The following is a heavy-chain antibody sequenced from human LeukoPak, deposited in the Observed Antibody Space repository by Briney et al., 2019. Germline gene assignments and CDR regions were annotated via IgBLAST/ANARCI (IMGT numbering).Heavy chain of an antibody. CDR1: GFTLGNYA. CDR3: AKDRVRIAAAGRYYYYYYMDV. Sequence: GGSLRLSCATSGFTLGNYAMTWVRQAPGKGLEWVSTISGSGAATNYADSVKGRFTISRDNSKNTLYLQMNSLRAEDTAVYYCAKDRVRIAAAGRYYYYYYMDVWGKGTTVTVSS. J-gene: IGHJ6*03. D-gene: IGHD6-13*01. CDR2: ISGSGAAT. V-gene: IGHV3-23*01.